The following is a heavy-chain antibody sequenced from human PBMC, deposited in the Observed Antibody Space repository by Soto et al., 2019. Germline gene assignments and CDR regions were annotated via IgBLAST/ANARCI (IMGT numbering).Heavy chain of an antibody. CDR1: VYNLGAYY. V-gene: IGHV1-2*02. J-gene: IGHJ6*02. CDR2: MDTITGGT. D-gene: IGHD2-15*01. Sequence: QVQLEQSGAEVKQPVASVKVSCKASVYNLGAYYTYWVRQAPGRGLEWVGLMDTITGGTDYEERLRDRVTMTRDTSINTAYMELRRLRSDDTAIYFCARGRDAASQFYSTHGMDVWGQGTTVTVSS. CDR3: ARGRDAASQFYSTHGMDV.